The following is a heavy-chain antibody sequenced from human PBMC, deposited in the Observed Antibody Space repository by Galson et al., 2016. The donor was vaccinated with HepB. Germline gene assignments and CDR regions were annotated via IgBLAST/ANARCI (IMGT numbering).Heavy chain of an antibody. V-gene: IGHV3-66*01. J-gene: IGHJ6*02. CDR2: IYGGGST. CDR1: EIRVRSTY. Sequence: SLRLSCAASEIRVRSTYRTWVRRAPGKGLEWISVIYGGGSTYYADSVTGRFTISRDHSRNTLHIQMNNLRVEDTAIYYCAGEGTTWVLFGLDVWGQGTTVTFSS. CDR3: AGEGTTWVLFGLDV. D-gene: IGHD1/OR15-1a*01.